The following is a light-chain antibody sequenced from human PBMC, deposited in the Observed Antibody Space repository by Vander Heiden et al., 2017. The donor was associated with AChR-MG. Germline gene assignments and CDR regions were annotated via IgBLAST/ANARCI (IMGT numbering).Light chain of an antibody. CDR2: RNN. CDR3: AAWDDSLSVV. J-gene: IGLJ2*01. V-gene: IGLV1-47*01. CDR1: SSNVGSNY. Sequence: QSVLTQPPSASGTPRPRVTISCSGSSSNVGSNYVYRYQQLPGTAPKLLIYRNNQRPSGVPDRFSGSKSGTSASLAISGLRSEDEADYYCAAWDDSLSVVFGGGTKLTVL.